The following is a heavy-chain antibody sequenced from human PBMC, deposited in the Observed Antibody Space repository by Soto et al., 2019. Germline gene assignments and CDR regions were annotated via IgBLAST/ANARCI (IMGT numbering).Heavy chain of an antibody. CDR2: IYSSEST. CDR1: SDSISSGDHY. CDR3: ARDVSAVGTVMITGSVFDF. V-gene: IGHV4-31*03. J-gene: IGHJ4*02. Sequence: QVQLQESGPGLVRPSQTLSLTCTVSSDSISSGDHYWSWIRQHPGKGLEWIGTIYSSESTNYSPSLKSRLAISVDTSKNQISLKQRSVTAADTGVYYCARDVSAVGTVMITGSVFDFWGQGALVTVSS. D-gene: IGHD3-16*01.